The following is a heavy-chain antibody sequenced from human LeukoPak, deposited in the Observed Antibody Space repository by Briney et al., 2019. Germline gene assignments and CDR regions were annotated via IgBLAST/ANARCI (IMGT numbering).Heavy chain of an antibody. D-gene: IGHD6-13*01. CDR1: GGSFSGYY. CDR2: INHSGST. J-gene: IGHJ6*03. Sequence: SETLSLTCAVYGGSFSGYYWSWIRQPPGKGLEWIGEINHSGSTNYNPSLKSRVTISVDTSKSQFSLKLSSVTAADTAVYYCARRGSSSWTYYYYYYMDVWGKGTTVTISS. CDR3: ARRGSSSWTYYYYYYMDV. V-gene: IGHV4-34*01.